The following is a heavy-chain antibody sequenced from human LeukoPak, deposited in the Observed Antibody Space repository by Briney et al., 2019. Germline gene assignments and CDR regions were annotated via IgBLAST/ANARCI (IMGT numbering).Heavy chain of an antibody. CDR3: ARGASLSSGWRYYYYMDV. CDR2: INPSGVST. D-gene: IGHD6-19*01. Sequence: ASVKVSCKASGYSLTSYYMHWVRQAPGQGLEWMGIINPSGVSTSYAQKFQDRVTMTRGTSTSTVYMELSSLKSEDTAVYYCARGASLSSGWRYYYYMDVWGKGTTVTVSS. V-gene: IGHV1-46*03. J-gene: IGHJ6*03. CDR1: GYSLTSYY.